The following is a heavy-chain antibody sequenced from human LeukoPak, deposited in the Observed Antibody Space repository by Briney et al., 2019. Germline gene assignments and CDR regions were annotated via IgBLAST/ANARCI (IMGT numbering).Heavy chain of an antibody. J-gene: IGHJ5*02. CDR2: INPTDGST. D-gene: IGHD2-15*01. CDR1: GYSFTTYN. CDR3: ARVSDIVYSRGFDP. V-gene: IGHV1-46*01. Sequence: ASVKVSCKASGYSFTTYNVHWVRQAPGQGLEWMGIINPTDGSTSYAQNFHGRVTVTRDTSTSTVYMELSSLRSEDTALYYCARVSDIVYSRGFDPWGEGTLVTVSS.